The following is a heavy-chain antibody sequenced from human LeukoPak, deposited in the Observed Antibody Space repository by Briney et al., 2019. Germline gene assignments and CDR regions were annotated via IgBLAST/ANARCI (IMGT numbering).Heavy chain of an antibody. D-gene: IGHD6-19*01. CDR1: GFTFSSYG. Sequence: GGSLRLSCAASGFTFSSYGMHWVRQAPGKGLEWVAVIWYDGSNEYYADSVKGRFTISRDNSKNTLYLQMNSLRAEDTAVYYCARENAGIAVARTYYYYYGMDVWGKGTTVTVSS. V-gene: IGHV3-33*01. CDR3: ARENAGIAVARTYYYYYGMDV. J-gene: IGHJ6*04. CDR2: IWYDGSNE.